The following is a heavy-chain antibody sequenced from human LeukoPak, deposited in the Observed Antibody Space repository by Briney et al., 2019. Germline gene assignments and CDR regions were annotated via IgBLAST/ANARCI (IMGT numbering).Heavy chain of an antibody. CDR3: ARDWGIVGASTYWYFDL. J-gene: IGHJ2*01. Sequence: GASVRVSCKASGYTFTSYGISWVRQAPGQGLEWMGWISAYNGNTNYAQKLQGRVTMTTDTSTSTAYMELRSLRSDDTAVYYCARDWGIVGASTYWYFDLWGRGTLVTVSS. CDR2: ISAYNGNT. CDR1: GYTFTSYG. D-gene: IGHD1-26*01. V-gene: IGHV1-18*01.